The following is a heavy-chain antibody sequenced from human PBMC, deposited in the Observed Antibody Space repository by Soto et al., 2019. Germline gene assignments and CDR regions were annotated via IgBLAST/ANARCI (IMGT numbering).Heavy chain of an antibody. CDR3: ARRVVVPAAKYYYYYYYMDV. J-gene: IGHJ6*03. CDR1: GGSFSGYY. Sequence: GSLRLSCAVYGGSFSGYYWSWIRQPPGKGLEWIGEINHSGSTNYNPSLKSRVTISVDTSKNQFSLKLSSVTAADTAVYYCARRVVVPAAKYYYYYYYMDVWGKGTTVTVSS. V-gene: IGHV4-34*01. D-gene: IGHD2-2*01. CDR2: INHSGST.